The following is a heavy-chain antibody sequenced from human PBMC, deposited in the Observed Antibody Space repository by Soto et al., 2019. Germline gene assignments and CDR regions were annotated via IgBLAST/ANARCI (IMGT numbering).Heavy chain of an antibody. CDR3: ANGGMVAAAGTLDY. CDR1: GFTFSSYG. CDR2: ISYDGSNK. J-gene: IGHJ4*02. D-gene: IGHD6-13*01. V-gene: IGHV3-30*18. Sequence: QVQLVESGGGVVQPGRSLRLSCAASGFTFSSYGMHWVRQAPGKGLEWVAVISYDGSNKYYADSVKGRFTISRDNSKKTRYRQTHSLRAEDTAVYYCANGGMVAAAGTLDYWGQGPLVTVSS.